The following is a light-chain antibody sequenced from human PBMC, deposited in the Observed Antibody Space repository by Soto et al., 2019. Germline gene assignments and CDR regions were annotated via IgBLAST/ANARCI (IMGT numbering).Light chain of an antibody. CDR3: QQYNSYPKT. Sequence: DIQMTQSPSTLSASIGDRVTITCRASQSISSWLAWYQQKPGKAPKLLIYDASSLESGVPSRFSGSGAGTEFTLTISSLQPDDSATYYCQQYNSYPKTFGQGTKVEIK. CDR2: DAS. CDR1: QSISSW. V-gene: IGKV1-5*01. J-gene: IGKJ1*01.